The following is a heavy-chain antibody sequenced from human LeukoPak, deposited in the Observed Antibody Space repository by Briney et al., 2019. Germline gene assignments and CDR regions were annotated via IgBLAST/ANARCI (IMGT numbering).Heavy chain of an antibody. CDR2: ISSSSSYI. CDR1: GFTFSSYS. D-gene: IGHD3-22*01. J-gene: IGHJ6*03. CDR3: ARDYYDSSGYYYESHYYYYMDV. Sequence: GGSLRLSCAASGFTFSSYSRNWVRQAPGKGLEGVASISSSSSYIYYADSVRGGSTISRDNANNSLYLQMNSLRAEDTAVYYCARDYYDSSGYYYESHYYYYMDVWGKGTTVTVSS. V-gene: IGHV3-21*01.